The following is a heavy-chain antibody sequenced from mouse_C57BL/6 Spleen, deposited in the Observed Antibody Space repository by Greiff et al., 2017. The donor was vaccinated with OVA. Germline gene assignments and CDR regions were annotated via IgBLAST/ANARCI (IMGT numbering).Heavy chain of an antibody. J-gene: IGHJ2*01. D-gene: IGHD2-5*01. CDR1: GYTFTSYW. V-gene: IGHV1-55*01. CDR3: ARTMSTIVTYYFDC. Sequence: QVQLQQPGAELLKPGASVKMSCKASGYTFTSYWITWVKQRPGQGLEWIGDIYPGSGSTNYNEKFKSKATLTVDTSSSTAYMQLSSLTSEDSAVYYCARTMSTIVTYYFDCWGQGTTLTVSS. CDR2: IYPGSGST.